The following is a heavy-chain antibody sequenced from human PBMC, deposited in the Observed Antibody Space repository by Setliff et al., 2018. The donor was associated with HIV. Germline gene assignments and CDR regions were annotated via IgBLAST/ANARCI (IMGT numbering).Heavy chain of an antibody. CDR3: ARHAAAAPFRY. CDR1: GGSISNFY. D-gene: IGHD6-13*01. J-gene: IGHJ4*02. V-gene: IGHV4-59*08. Sequence: SETLSLTCSVSGGSISNFYWSWIRQPPGKGLEWVGHIYSTGDTNYNPSLKSRVTLSADTSKDQFSLNLNSVTAADTAVYFCARHAAAAPFRYWGQGTLVTVSS. CDR2: IYSTGDT.